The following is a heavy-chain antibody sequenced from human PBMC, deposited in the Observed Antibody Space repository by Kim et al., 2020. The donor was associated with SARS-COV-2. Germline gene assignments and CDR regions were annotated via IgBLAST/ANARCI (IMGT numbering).Heavy chain of an antibody. Sequence: ASVKVSCKASGYTFTSYGISWVRQAPGQGLEWMGWISAYNGNTNYAQKLQGRVTMTTDTSTSTAYVELRSLRSDDTAVYYCARVHSSRGRDFDYWGQGTLVTVSS. J-gene: IGHJ4*02. CDR3: ARVHSSRGRDFDY. D-gene: IGHD6-19*01. CDR1: GYTFTSYG. V-gene: IGHV1-18*01. CDR2: ISAYNGNT.